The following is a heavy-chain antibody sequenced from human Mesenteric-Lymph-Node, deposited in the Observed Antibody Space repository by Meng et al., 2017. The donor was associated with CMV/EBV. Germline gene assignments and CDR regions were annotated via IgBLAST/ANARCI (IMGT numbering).Heavy chain of an antibody. D-gene: IGHD4-23*01. CDR3: ARHQRWLKSEGGFNY. V-gene: IGHV4-34*01. CDR1: GGSSSGYS. J-gene: IGHJ4*02. Sequence: GAGLLKPSAPLPLPCAAYGGSSSGYSWSWIRQPPGKGLEWIGEINHSGSTNYNPSLKSRVTISVDTSKNQFSLKLSSVTAADTAVYYCARHQRWLKSEGGFNYWGQGTLVTVSS. CDR2: INHSGST.